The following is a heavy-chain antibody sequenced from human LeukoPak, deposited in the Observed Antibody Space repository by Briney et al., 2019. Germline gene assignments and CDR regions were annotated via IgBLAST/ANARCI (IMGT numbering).Heavy chain of an antibody. D-gene: IGHD1-26*01. CDR3: ARWEGAY. Sequence: PSETLSLTCAVYGGSFSGYYWSWIRQPPGKGLEWIGEINHSGSTNYNPSLKSRVTISVDTSKNQFSLKLSSVTGADTAVYYCARWEGAYWGQGTLVTVSS. J-gene: IGHJ4*02. CDR2: INHSGST. V-gene: IGHV4-34*01. CDR1: GGSFSGYY.